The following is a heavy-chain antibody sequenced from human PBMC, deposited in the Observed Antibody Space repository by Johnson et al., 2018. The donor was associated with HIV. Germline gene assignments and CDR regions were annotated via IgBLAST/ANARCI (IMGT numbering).Heavy chain of an antibody. CDR1: GFTFSSYG. CDR2: ISYDGSNK. CDR3: AKEGVVGSYLGAFDI. J-gene: IGHJ3*02. D-gene: IGHD3-10*01. Sequence: QVQLVESGGGVVQPGRSLRLSCAASGFTFSSYGMHWVRQAPGKGLEWVAVISYDGSNKYYADSVKRRFTISRDNSKNTLYLQMNSLRAEDTAVYYCAKEGVVGSYLGAFDIWGQGTMVTVSS. V-gene: IGHV3-30*18.